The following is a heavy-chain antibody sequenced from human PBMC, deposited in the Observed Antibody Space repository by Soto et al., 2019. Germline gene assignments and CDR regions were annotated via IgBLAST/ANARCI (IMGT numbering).Heavy chain of an antibody. J-gene: IGHJ4*02. CDR3: AKDLRYSSTSTPY. CDR2: LYSGGDT. V-gene: IGHV3-66*01. Sequence: PGGSLRLSCVASGFTVSTNYMTWVRQAPGKGLECVSVLYSGGDTYYADSVKGRFTISRDNSRNTVFLQMSSLRAEDTAVYYCAKDLRYSSTSTPYWGQGTLVTVSS. CDR1: GFTVSTNY. D-gene: IGHD6-6*01.